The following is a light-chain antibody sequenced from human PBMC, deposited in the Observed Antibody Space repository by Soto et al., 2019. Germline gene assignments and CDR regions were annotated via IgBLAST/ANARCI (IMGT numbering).Light chain of an antibody. V-gene: IGLV2-11*01. CDR2: DVS. CDR1: SSDVGGYNY. CDR3: CSYAGSYTYVV. J-gene: IGLJ2*01. Sequence: QSALTQPRSVSGSPGQSVTISCTGTSSDVGGYNYVSWYQQHPVKAPKLMIYDVSKRPSGVPDRFSGSKSGNTASLTISGLQAEDEADYYCCSYAGSYTYVVFGGGTQVTVL.